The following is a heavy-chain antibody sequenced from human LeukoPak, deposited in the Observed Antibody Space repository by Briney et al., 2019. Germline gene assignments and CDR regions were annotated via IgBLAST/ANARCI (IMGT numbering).Heavy chain of an antibody. D-gene: IGHD4-17*01. V-gene: IGHV4-59*08. J-gene: IGHJ4*02. Sequence: SETLSLTCTVSGGSINTYYWGWIRQPSGKGLEWIGNIYSSGSTNYNPSLKSRVTISVDASKNQFSLKLTSVTAADTAIYYCARAGGAPHGDYEFDFWGQGILVTVSS. CDR1: GGSINTYY. CDR3: ARAGGAPHGDYEFDF. CDR2: IYSSGST.